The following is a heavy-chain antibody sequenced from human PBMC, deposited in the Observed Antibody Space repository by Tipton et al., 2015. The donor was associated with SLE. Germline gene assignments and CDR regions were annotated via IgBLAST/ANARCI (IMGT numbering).Heavy chain of an antibody. J-gene: IGHJ6*03. CDR3: AKDPRPSGDKYFYYYMDV. CDR2: IYDGGSTR. D-gene: IGHD2-21*02. V-gene: IGHV3-23*03. Sequence: SLRLSCAASGFSVSTDYMSWVRQAPGKGLEWVAVIYDGGSTRYYADSVRGRFTISRDNSKNTLYLQMDSLRAEDTAVYYCAKDPRPSGDKYFYYYMDVWGKGTTVAVSS. CDR1: GFSVSTDY.